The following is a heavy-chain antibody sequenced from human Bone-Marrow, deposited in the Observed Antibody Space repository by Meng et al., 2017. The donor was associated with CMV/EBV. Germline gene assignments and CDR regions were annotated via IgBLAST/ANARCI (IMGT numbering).Heavy chain of an antibody. V-gene: IGHV3-21*01. CDR2: ISSSSSYI. CDR3: AVVPAATRFYYYYGMDV. CDR1: GFTFSSYS. D-gene: IGHD2-2*01. J-gene: IGHJ6*01. Sequence: GGPLRLSCAASGFTFSSYSMNWVRQAPGKGLEWVSSISSSSSYIYYADSVKGRFTISRDNAKNSLYLQMNSLRAEDTAVYYCAVVPAATRFYYYYGMDVWGQGTTVTGSS.